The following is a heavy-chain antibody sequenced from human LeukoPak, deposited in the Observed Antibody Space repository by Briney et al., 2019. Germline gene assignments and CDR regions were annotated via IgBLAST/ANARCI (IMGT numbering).Heavy chain of an antibody. D-gene: IGHD1-26*01. CDR3: ASGIRALDN. Sequence: GGSLRLSCAASGFTFSRHGIHWVRQAPGKGLEWVSVTYSGGSTYYADSVKGRCTISRDNSKNTLYLQMNSLRGEDTAVYYCASGIRALDNWGQGTLVTVSS. CDR2: TYSGGST. V-gene: IGHV3-66*01. J-gene: IGHJ4*02. CDR1: GFTFSRHG.